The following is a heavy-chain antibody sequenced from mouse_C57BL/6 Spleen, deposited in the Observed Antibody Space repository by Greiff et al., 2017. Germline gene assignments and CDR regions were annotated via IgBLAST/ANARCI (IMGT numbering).Heavy chain of an antibody. D-gene: IGHD2-3*01. CDR3: ALYDGYPGWFAY. CDR2: IDPEDGET. V-gene: IGHV14-2*01. Sequence: EVQLQQSGAELVKPGASVKLSCTASGFNIKDYYMHWVKQRTEQGLEWIGRIDPEDGETKYAAKFQGKATITADTSSNTAYLRLSSLTSEDTAVYYCALYDGYPGWFAYWGQGTLVTVSA. J-gene: IGHJ3*01. CDR1: GFNIKDYY.